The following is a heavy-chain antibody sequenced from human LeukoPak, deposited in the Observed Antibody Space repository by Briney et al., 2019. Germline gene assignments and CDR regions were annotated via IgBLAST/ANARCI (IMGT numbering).Heavy chain of an antibody. Sequence: PSETLSLTCTVSGGSISSYYWSWIRQPAGKGLEGISYISSSRDSIKYADSVKGRFTSSRDNAKNSLYLQMNSMRAEDTAVYYCTKSRISFSGQADHWGQGTLVTVSS. CDR1: GGSISSYY. J-gene: IGHJ4*02. CDR2: ISSSRDSI. V-gene: IGHV3-11*06. D-gene: IGHD5-12*01. CDR3: TKSRISFSGQADH.